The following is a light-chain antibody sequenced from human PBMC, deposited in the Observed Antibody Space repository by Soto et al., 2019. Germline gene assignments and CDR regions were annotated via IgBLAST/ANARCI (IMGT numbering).Light chain of an antibody. CDR2: GAS. V-gene: IGKV3-11*01. CDR1: QSVSSY. CDR3: QQRSNWFIT. Sequence: EIVLTQSPATLSLSPGERATLSCRASQSVSSYLAWYQQKPGQAPRLLIYGASTRATGIPARFSGSGSGTDFTLTISSLEPEDFAVYYCQQRSNWFITFGQGTRLEIK. J-gene: IGKJ5*01.